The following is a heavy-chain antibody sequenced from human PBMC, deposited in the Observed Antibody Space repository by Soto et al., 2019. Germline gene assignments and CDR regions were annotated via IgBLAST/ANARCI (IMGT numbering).Heavy chain of an antibody. CDR2: IWYDGSNK. D-gene: IGHD3-22*01. J-gene: IGHJ4*02. CDR3: ARSNDTYYYDSSGYYFDY. V-gene: IGHV3-33*01. CDR1: GFTFSSYG. Sequence: QVQLVESGGGVVQPGRSLRLSCAASGFTFSSYGMHWVRQAPGKGLEWVAVIWYDGSNKYYADSVKGRFTISRDNSKNTLYLQMNSLRAEDTAVYYCARSNDTYYYDSSGYYFDYWGQGTLVTVFS.